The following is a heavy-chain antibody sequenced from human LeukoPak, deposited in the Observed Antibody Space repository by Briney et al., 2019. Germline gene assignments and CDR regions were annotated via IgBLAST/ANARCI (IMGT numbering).Heavy chain of an antibody. CDR1: GFNFFNAW. D-gene: IGHD3-16*01. CDR2: VRSKTDGGTT. V-gene: IGHV3-15*01. CDR3: ATGSMRLAMGD. Sequence: GGSLRLSCAASGFNFFNAWMTWLRQAPGKGLEWVGRVRSKTDGGTTDYAAPVKGRFTISRDDSKNMLYLQMNSLKTEDTAVYYCATGSMRLAMGDWGQGTLVTVSS. J-gene: IGHJ4*02.